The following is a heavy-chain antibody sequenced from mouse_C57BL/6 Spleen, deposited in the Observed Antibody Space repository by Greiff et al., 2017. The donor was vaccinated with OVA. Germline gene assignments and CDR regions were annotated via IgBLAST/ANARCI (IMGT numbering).Heavy chain of an antibody. CDR1: GYSITSGYD. CDR3: AREGSLPWFAY. Sequence: ESGPGMVKPSQSLSLTCTVTGYSITSGYDWHWIRHFPGNKLEWMGYISYSGSTNYNPSLKSRISITHDPSKNHFFLKLNSVTTEDTATYYCAREGSLPWFAYWGQGTLVTVSA. CDR2: ISYSGST. V-gene: IGHV3-1*01. J-gene: IGHJ3*01.